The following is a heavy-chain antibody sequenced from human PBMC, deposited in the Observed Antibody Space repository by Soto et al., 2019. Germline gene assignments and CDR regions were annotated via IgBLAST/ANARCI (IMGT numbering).Heavy chain of an antibody. CDR2: ISSNGGST. CDR1: GFAFSSCA. Sequence: GWSLRLSCSTSGFAFSSCAMHWVRQAPGQGLEYVSSISSNGGSTYYADSVKGRFTISRDNSKNTLYLQMSSLRTEDTAVFYCVKDRWVEYWGKGTLVTVSS. D-gene: IGHD1-26*01. CDR3: VKDRWVEY. J-gene: IGHJ4*02. V-gene: IGHV3-64D*06.